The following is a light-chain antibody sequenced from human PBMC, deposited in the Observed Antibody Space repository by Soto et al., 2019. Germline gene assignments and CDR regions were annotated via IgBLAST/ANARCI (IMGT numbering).Light chain of an antibody. CDR2: DVS. CDR1: SSDVGGYNY. V-gene: IGLV2-14*01. CDR3: SSYTSSSTYV. J-gene: IGLJ1*01. Sequence: QSALTQPASVSGSPGQSITIYCTGTSSDVGGYNYVSWYQQHPGKAPKIMIYDVSNRPSGVSNRFSGSKSGNTASLTISGLHAEDEADYYCSSYTSSSTYVFGTGTKLTVL.